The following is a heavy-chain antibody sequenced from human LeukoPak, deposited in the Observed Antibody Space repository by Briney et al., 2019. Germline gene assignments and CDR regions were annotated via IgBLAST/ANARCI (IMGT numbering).Heavy chain of an antibody. CDR2: INPNSGDT. CDR3: ARANFLYCSSTTCLFDY. J-gene: IGHJ4*02. CDR1: GYTFTDYY. V-gene: IGHV1-2*02. Sequence: ASVKVSCKASGYTFTDYYLHWVRQAPGQGFEWMGWINPNSGDTNYAQKFQGRVTMTRDTSVSTAHMEMSRLRSDDTAVYYCARANFLYCSSTTCLFDYWGQGTLVTVSS. D-gene: IGHD2-2*01.